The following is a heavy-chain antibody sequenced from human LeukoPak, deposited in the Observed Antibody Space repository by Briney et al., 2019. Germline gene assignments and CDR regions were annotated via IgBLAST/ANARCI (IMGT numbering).Heavy chain of an antibody. CDR1: GGSISSYY. CDR2: IYYSGST. Sequence: PSETLSLTCTVSGGSISSYYWSWIRQPPGKGLEWIGYIYYSGSTNYNPSLKSRVTISVDTSKNQFSLKLSSVTAADTAVYYCARHGGSGSRLGAFDIWGQGTMVTVSS. V-gene: IGHV4-59*08. D-gene: IGHD1-26*01. CDR3: ARHGGSGSRLGAFDI. J-gene: IGHJ3*02.